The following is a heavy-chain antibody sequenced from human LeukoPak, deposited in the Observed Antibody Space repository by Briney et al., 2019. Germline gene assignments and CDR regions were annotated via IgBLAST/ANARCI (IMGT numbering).Heavy chain of an antibody. J-gene: IGHJ2*01. CDR1: GGPITSGKNY. V-gene: IGHV4-30-4*08. CDR3: ARHSITEYTSSGPYWYFDL. Sequence: SETLSLXCTVSGGPITSGKNYWIWIRQPPGKGLEWIGYISYSGNTYYNSSLKSRVMISIDRSQNQLYLRLTSVTGADTAVYYCARHSITEYTSSGPYWYFDLWGRGTLVTVSS. CDR2: ISYSGNT. D-gene: IGHD1-1*01.